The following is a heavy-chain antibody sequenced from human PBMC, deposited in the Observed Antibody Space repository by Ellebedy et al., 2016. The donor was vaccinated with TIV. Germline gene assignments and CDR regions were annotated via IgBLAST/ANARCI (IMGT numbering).Heavy chain of an antibody. CDR1: GGSISSGGYS. CDR3: ARQQSPWIQRDYGWFDP. CDR2: IYYSGST. J-gene: IGHJ5*02. Sequence: MPGGSLRLSCAVSGGSISSGGYSWSWIRQPPGKGLEWIGYIYYSGSTNYNPSLKSRVTISVDTSKNQFSLKLSSVTAADTAVYYCARQQSPWIQRDYGWFDPWGQGTLVTVSS. V-gene: IGHV4-61*08. D-gene: IGHD5-18*01.